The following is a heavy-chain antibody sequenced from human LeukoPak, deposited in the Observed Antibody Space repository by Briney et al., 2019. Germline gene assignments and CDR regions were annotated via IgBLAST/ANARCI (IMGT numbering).Heavy chain of an antibody. J-gene: IGHJ4*02. D-gene: IGHD6-19*01. CDR3: ARGIVRYSSGWYFDY. V-gene: IGHV3-33*01. CDR1: GFTFSSYG. Sequence: GSLRLSCAASGFTFSSYGMRWVRQAPGKGLEWVAVIWYDGSNKYYADSVKGRFTISRDNSKNTLYLQMNSLRAEDTAVYYCARGIVRYSSGWYFDYWGQGTLVTVSS. CDR2: IWYDGSNK.